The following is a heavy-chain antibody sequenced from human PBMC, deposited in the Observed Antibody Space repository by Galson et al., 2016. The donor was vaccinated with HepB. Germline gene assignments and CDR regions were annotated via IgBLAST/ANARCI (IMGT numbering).Heavy chain of an antibody. CDR3: ARPGRRIAVGGNYGMDV. CDR2: MNPNSGNT. Sequence: SVKASCKASGYTFTSYDINWVRQATGQGLEWMGWMNPNSGNTGYAQKFQGRVTMTRNTSISTAYMELSSLRSEDTAVYYCARPGRRIAVGGNYGMDVWGQGTTVTVSS. J-gene: IGHJ6*02. V-gene: IGHV1-8*01. D-gene: IGHD6-19*01. CDR1: GYTFTSYD.